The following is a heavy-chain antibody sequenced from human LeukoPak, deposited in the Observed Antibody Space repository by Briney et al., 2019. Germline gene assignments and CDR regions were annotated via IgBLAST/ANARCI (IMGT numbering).Heavy chain of an antibody. D-gene: IGHD3-10*01. CDR3: ARVQAGEKDFDY. J-gene: IGHJ4*02. Sequence: SETLSLTCAVYGGSFSGYYWGWIRQPPGKGLEWIGSIYYSGSTYYNPSLKSRVTISVDTSKNQFSLKLSSVTAAGTAVYYCARVQAGEKDFDYWGQGTLVTVSS. CDR2: IYYSGST. CDR1: GGSFSGYY. V-gene: IGHV4-34*01.